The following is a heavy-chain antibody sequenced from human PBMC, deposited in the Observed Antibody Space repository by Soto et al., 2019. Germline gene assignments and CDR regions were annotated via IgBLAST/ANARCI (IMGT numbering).Heavy chain of an antibody. V-gene: IGHV3-23*01. CDR2: ILVGGST. D-gene: IGHD2-8*02. Sequence: GGSLRLSCAFSGFICISYDMSWVRQAPGKGLAWVSTILVGGSTHYEDSVQGRFTISRDTSKNTVYLHMNSLTAGDTAVYYCAKATATGGGAFEIYGQGTMVTVSS. J-gene: IGHJ3*02. CDR1: GFICISYD. CDR3: AKATATGGGAFEI.